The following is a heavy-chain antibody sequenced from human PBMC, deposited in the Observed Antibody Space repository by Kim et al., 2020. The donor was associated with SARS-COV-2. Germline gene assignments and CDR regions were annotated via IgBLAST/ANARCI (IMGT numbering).Heavy chain of an antibody. D-gene: IGHD6-13*01. V-gene: IGHV5-10-1*01. Sequence: PGKGREWMGRIDPSDSYTNYSPSFQGHVTISADKSISTAYLQWSSLKASDTAMYYCARHAGYSSSWYGEYWFDPWGQGTLVTVSS. CDR2: IDPSDSYT. J-gene: IGHJ5*02. CDR3: ARHAGYSSSWYGEYWFDP.